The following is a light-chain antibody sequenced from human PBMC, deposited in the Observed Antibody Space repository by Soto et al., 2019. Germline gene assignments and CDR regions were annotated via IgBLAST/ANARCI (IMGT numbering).Light chain of an antibody. CDR3: QQSYSTPYT. J-gene: IGKJ2*01. CDR2: AAS. CDR1: QSISSY. Sequence: DIQMTQSPSSLSASVGDRVTITCRASQSISSYLNWYQQKPGKAPKLLIYAASSLQSGVPSRFSDSRSGTDFTLTISSLQPEDFATYYCQQSYSTPYTFGQGTKLEIK. V-gene: IGKV1-39*01.